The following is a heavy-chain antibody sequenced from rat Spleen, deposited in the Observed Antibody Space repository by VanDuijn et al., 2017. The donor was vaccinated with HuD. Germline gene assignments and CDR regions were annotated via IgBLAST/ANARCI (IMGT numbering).Heavy chain of an antibody. J-gene: IGHJ2*01. V-gene: IGHV5-7*01. CDR2: ISYDGSST. Sequence: EVQLVESGGGLVQPGRSLKLSCAASGFTFSDYNMAWVRQAPKKGLEWVATISYDGSSTYYRDSVKGRFTISRDNAKSNLYLQMDSLRSEDTATYYCARHILGYGSLYYWCQGVMVTVSS. D-gene: IGHD1-3*01. CDR3: ARHILGYGSLYY. CDR1: GFTFSDYN.